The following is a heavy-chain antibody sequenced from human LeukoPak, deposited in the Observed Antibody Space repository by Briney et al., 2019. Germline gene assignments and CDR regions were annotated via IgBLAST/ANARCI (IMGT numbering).Heavy chain of an antibody. CDR3: ARDQATVVTSGDY. V-gene: IGHV3-21*01. D-gene: IGHD4-23*01. CDR1: GFTFSSYS. CDR2: ISSSSSYI. Sequence: PGGSLRLSCAASGFTFSSYSMNWVRQAPGKGLEWVSSISSSSSYIYYADSVKGRFTISRDNAKNSLYLQMNSLRAEDTAVHYCARDQATVVTSGDYWGQGTLVTVSS. J-gene: IGHJ4*02.